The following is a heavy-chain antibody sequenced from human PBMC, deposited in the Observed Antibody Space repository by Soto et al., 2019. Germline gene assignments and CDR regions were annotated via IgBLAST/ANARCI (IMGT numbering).Heavy chain of an antibody. V-gene: IGHV4-59*01. Sequence: PSETLSLTCTVSGASFSHFYWSWIRQAPGKGLEWLGYIYDSGSTNYNPSVKSRVTMSVDTSKTQFSLDLGSVTAADTAVYYCARVRDDYGDYSFDYWGQGTLVTVSS. D-gene: IGHD4-17*01. CDR2: IYDSGST. J-gene: IGHJ4*02. CDR1: GASFSHFY. CDR3: ARVRDDYGDYSFDY.